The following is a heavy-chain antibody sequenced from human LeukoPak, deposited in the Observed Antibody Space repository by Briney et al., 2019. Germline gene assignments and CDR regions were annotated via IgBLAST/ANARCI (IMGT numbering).Heavy chain of an antibody. CDR3: AKSQRIVGAAINAFDI. V-gene: IGHV3-23*01. CDR2: ISGSGGST. J-gene: IGHJ3*02. CDR1: GFTFSSYS. Sequence: GGSLRLSCAASGFTFSSYSMNWVRQAPGKGPEWVPAISGSGGSTYYADSVKGRFTISRDNSKNTLYLQMNSLRAEDTAVYYCAKSQRIVGAAINAFDIWGQGTMVTVSS. D-gene: IGHD1-26*01.